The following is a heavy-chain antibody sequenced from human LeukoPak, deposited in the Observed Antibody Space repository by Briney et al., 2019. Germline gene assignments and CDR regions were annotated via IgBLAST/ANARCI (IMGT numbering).Heavy chain of an antibody. CDR3: ARDPYSGSYGNYYYYFMDV. CDR2: ITSGSSYI. V-gene: IGHV3-21*01. Sequence: AGGSLRLSCAASGFTFSSYSMNWVRQAPGKGLEWVSSITSGSSYIYYADSVKGRFTISRDNAKNSLYLQMNSLRAEDTAVYYCARDPYSGSYGNYYYYFMDVWGKGTTVTISS. J-gene: IGHJ6*03. D-gene: IGHD1-26*01. CDR1: GFTFSSYS.